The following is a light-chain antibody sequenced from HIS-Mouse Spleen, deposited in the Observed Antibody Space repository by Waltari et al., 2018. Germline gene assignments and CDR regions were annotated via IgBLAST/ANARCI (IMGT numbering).Light chain of an antibody. J-gene: IGLJ3*02. CDR2: EGS. CDR3: CSYAVSSTWV. V-gene: IGLV2-23*01. Sequence: QSALTQPASVSGSPGQSITISCPGTRSDVGIYNLVSWYQQHPGKAPKLMIYEGSKRPSGVSNRFSGSKSGNTASLTISGLQAEDEADYYCCSYAVSSTWVFGGGTKLTVL. CDR1: RSDVGIYNL.